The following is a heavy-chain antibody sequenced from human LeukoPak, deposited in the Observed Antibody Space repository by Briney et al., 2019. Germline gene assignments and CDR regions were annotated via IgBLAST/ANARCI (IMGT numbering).Heavy chain of an antibody. V-gene: IGHV3-21*01. D-gene: IGHD4-11*01. CDR3: ASNYRYDAFDI. CDR2: ISSSSSYI. CDR1: GFTFSSYS. J-gene: IGHJ3*02. Sequence: GGSLRLSSAATGFTFSSYSMTWVRQAPGKGLEWVSSISSSSSYIYYADSVKGRFTISSDNAKNSLYLQMNSLRAEDTAVYYCASNYRYDAFDIWGQGTMVTVSS.